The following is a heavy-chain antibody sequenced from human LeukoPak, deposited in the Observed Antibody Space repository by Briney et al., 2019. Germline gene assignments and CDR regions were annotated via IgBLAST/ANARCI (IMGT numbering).Heavy chain of an antibody. CDR1: EFTFSSYS. Sequence: GGSLRLSCAASEFTFSSYSMNWVRQAPGKGLEWVSSISSSSSYIYYADSVKGRFTISRDNAKNSLYLQMNSLRAEDTAVYYCARTIISSGWYASFDYWGQGTLVTVSS. D-gene: IGHD6-19*01. CDR3: ARTIISSGWYASFDY. V-gene: IGHV3-21*01. J-gene: IGHJ4*02. CDR2: ISSSSSYI.